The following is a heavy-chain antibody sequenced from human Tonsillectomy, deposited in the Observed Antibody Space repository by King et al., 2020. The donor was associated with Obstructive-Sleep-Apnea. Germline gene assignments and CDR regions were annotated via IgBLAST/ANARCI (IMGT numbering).Heavy chain of an antibody. CDR1: GVTFSNYG. D-gene: IGHD3-10*01. J-gene: IGHJ6*02. CDR2: IRYDGSNK. CDR3: AKDSSYYGFGSEVLGHSYHSYGMDV. V-gene: IGHV3-30*02. Sequence: VQLVESGGGVVQPGGSLRLSCTPSGVTFSNYGMHWVRQAPGKGLEWAAFIRYDGSNKYYADSVKGRFTISRDNSKNTLYLQMNSLRAEDTAVYYCAKDSSYYGFGSEVLGHSYHSYGMDVWGQGTTVTVSS.